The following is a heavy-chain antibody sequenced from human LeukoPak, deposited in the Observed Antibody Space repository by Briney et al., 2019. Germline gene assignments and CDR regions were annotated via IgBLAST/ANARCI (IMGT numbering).Heavy chain of an antibody. CDR1: GFTFSSYG. D-gene: IGHD2-21*01. J-gene: IGHJ6*02. Sequence: GGSLRLSCAASGFTFSSYGMHWVRQAPGKGLEWVAVISYDGSNKYYADSVKGRFTISRDNSKNTLYLQMNSLRAEDTAVYYCAKDLWQHSSAGDVWGQGTTVNVSS. CDR2: ISYDGSNK. CDR3: AKDLWQHSSAGDV. V-gene: IGHV3-30*18.